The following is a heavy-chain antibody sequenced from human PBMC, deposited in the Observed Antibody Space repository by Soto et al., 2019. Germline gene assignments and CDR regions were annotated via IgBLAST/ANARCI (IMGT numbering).Heavy chain of an antibody. CDR2: INIDGSST. CDR1: GVTFSSYW. CDR3: ARDLAQQAY. J-gene: IGHJ4*02. D-gene: IGHD6-13*01. Sequence: GGSLRLSCAASGVTFSSYWMHWVRQAPGKGLVWVSRINIDGSSTTYADSVKGRFTISRDNAKNTLYLQMNSLRAEDTAVYYCARDLAQQAYWGQGTLVTVSS. V-gene: IGHV3-74*01.